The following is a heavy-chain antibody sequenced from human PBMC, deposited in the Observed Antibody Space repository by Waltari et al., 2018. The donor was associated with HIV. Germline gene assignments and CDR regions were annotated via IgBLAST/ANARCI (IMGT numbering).Heavy chain of an antibody. V-gene: IGHV3-9*01. CDR3: AKDSRYYYDSTGYFDY. CDR2: ISWNSGSI. Sequence: EVQLVESGGGLVQPGRSLRLSCAASGFSFDDYAMHWVRPAPGKGLEWVSGISWNSGSIGYAEFVKGRFTISRDNANNSLYLQMNSLRAEDTALYYCAKDSRYYYDSTGYFDYWGQGTLVTVSS. D-gene: IGHD3-22*01. J-gene: IGHJ4*02. CDR1: GFSFDDYA.